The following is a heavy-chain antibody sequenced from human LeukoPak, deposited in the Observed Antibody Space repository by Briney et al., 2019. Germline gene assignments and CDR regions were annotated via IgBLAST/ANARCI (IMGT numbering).Heavy chain of an antibody. D-gene: IGHD6-19*01. CDR3: ARVVAGIDWFDL. CDR2: ISSGSSSI. J-gene: IGHJ5*02. Sequence: GGSLRLSCAASGFTFSSYSMNWVRQAPGKGLEWVSYISSGSSSIYYSDSVKGRFTISRDNAKNSLYLQLNSLRDEDTAVYCCARVVAGIDWFDLCGQGTLVTVSS. V-gene: IGHV3-48*02. CDR1: GFTFSSYS.